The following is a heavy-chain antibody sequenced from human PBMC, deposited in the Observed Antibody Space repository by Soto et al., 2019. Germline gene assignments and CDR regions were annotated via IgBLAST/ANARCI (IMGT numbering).Heavy chain of an antibody. V-gene: IGHV3-23*01. CDR3: ARSPGGYSYGRYFFDY. D-gene: IGHD5-18*01. CDR1: GFTFSSYA. J-gene: IGHJ4*02. Sequence: GGSLRLSCAASGFTFSSYAMTWVHQAPGKGLEWVSAISGGGGTTYYADSVRGRFTISRDNSKNTLYLQVNSLRPEDTAVYYCARSPGGYSYGRYFFDYWGQGTLVTVSS. CDR2: ISGGGGTT.